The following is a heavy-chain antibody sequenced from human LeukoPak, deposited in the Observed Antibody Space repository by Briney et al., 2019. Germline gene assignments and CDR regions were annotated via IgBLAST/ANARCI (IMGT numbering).Heavy chain of an antibody. V-gene: IGHV1-18*01. CDR3: ARSIVVVAATPYWFDP. D-gene: IGHD2-15*01. CDR2: ISAYNGNT. J-gene: IGHJ5*02. Sequence: ASVKVSCKASGYTFTSYGISWVRQAPGQGLEWMGRISAYNGNTNYAQKLQGRVTMTTDTSTSTAYMELRSLRSDDTAVYYCARSIVVVAATPYWFDPWGQGTLVTVSS. CDR1: GYTFTSYG.